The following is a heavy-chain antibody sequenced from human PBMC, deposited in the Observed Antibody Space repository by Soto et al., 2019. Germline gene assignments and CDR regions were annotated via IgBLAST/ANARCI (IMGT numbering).Heavy chain of an antibody. CDR1: GYAFTSFG. J-gene: IGHJ3*02. V-gene: IGHV1-18*01. Sequence: QVPLVQSGIEVKNPGASVKVSCKASGYAFTSFGISWVRQAPGQGLEWMGWTVANNGYTKYAQNLQGRVTLITDTSTSSAYMELRSLMYDDTAVYYCARCSGGTCYPSYAFDIWGQGTMVTVSS. D-gene: IGHD2-15*01. CDR2: TVANNGYT. CDR3: ARCSGGTCYPSYAFDI.